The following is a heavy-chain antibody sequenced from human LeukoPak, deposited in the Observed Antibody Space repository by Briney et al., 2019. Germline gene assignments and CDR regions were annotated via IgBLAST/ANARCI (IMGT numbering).Heavy chain of an antibody. V-gene: IGHV3-33*08. Sequence: GGSLRLSCAASGFTFSSYSRNWVRQAPGKGLEWVAVIWYDGSNKYYADSVKGRFTISRDNSKNTLYLQMNSLRAEDTAVYYCARDKGGGIAAAYDYWGRGTLVTVSS. CDR2: IWYDGSNK. J-gene: IGHJ4*02. D-gene: IGHD6-13*01. CDR1: GFTFSSYS. CDR3: ARDKGGGIAAAYDY.